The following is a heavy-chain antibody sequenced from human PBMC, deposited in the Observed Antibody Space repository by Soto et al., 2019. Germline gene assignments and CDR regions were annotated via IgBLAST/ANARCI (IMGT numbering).Heavy chain of an antibody. CDR3: ARGLSGYGDYYNWFDP. Sequence: GGSLRLSCAASGFTFSSYSMNWVRQAPGKGLEWVSYISSSSSTIYYADSVKGRFTISRDNAKNSLYLQMNSLRDEDTAVYYCARGLSGYGDYYNWFDPWGQGTLVTVSS. CDR1: GFTFSSYS. V-gene: IGHV3-48*02. D-gene: IGHD4-17*01. J-gene: IGHJ5*02. CDR2: ISSSSSTI.